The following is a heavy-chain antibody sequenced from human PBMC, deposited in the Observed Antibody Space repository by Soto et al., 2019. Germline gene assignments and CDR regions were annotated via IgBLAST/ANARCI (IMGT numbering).Heavy chain of an antibody. Sequence: SLRLSCAASGFTFSSYAMHWVRQAPGKGLEWVAVISYDGSNKYYADSVKGRFTISRDNSKNTLYLQMNSLRAEDTAVYYCARGYCSSTSCYARPHPYYYGMDVWGQGTTVTVSS. D-gene: IGHD2-2*01. J-gene: IGHJ6*02. CDR3: ARGYCSSTSCYARPHPYYYGMDV. V-gene: IGHV3-30-3*01. CDR2: ISYDGSNK. CDR1: GFTFSSYA.